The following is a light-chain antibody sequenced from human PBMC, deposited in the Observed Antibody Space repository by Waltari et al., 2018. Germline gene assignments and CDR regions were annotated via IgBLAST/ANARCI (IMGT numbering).Light chain of an antibody. V-gene: IGKV3-15*01. CDR3: QQYNNWPLT. CDR2: GAS. J-gene: IGKJ4*01. CDR1: PSVSSN. Sequence: EIVMTQSPGTLPVSPGERAVLSCRATPSVSSNLVWYQQKPGQAPGLLISGASTRATGVPPRFSGSGSGTDFTLTISSLQSEDFAVYYCQQYNNWPLTFGGGTKVEI.